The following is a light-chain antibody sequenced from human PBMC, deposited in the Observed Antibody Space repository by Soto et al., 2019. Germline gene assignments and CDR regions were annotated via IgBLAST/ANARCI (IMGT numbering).Light chain of an antibody. CDR1: SANIGSNY. V-gene: IGLV1-47*01. Sequence: QSVLTQPPSASGTPGQRVTISCSGSSANIGSNYVYWYQQLPGTAPKLLIYRNNQRPSGVPDRFSGSKSGTSASLAISGLRSEHEADYYCAAWDESLSGQVFGTGTKVTV. CDR2: RNN. J-gene: IGLJ1*01. CDR3: AAWDESLSGQV.